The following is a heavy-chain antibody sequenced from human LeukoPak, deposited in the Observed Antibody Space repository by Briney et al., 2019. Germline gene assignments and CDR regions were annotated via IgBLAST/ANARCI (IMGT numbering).Heavy chain of an antibody. D-gene: IGHD2-21*02. J-gene: IGHJ4*02. Sequence: GGSLRLSCAASGFTFSSYSMNWVRQAPGKGLEWVSSISSSSSYIYYADSVKGRFTISRDNAKNSLYLQMNSLRAEDTAVYYCATLTGISYSDYWGQGTLVTVSS. CDR3: ATLTGISYSDY. CDR2: ISSSSSYI. CDR1: GFTFSSYS. V-gene: IGHV3-21*01.